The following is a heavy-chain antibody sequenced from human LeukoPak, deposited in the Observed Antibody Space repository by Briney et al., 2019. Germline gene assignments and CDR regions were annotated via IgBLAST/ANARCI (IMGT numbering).Heavy chain of an antibody. CDR1: GFTFSSYW. V-gene: IGHV3-48*01. Sequence: GGSLRLSCAASGFTFSSYWMSWVRQAPGKGLEWVSYISSSGSTIYYADSVKGRFTISRDNAKNSLYLQMNSLRAEDTAVYYCASILGYCVNGVCATDYWGQGTLVTVST. CDR2: ISSSGSTI. J-gene: IGHJ4*02. CDR3: ASILGYCVNGVCATDY. D-gene: IGHD2-8*01.